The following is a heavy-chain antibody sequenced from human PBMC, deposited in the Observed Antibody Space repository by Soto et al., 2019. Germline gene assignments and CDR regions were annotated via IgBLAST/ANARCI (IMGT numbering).Heavy chain of an antibody. J-gene: IGHJ4*02. CDR2: ISGSGDTT. D-gene: IGHD3-16*01. CDR3: ARALSLGGDY. CDR1: GFIFSDYA. V-gene: IGHV3-23*01. Sequence: EVQLLESGGTLAQPGESLRLSCAASGFIFSDYAMSWVRRAPGKGLEWVSGISGSGDTTNYAASVRGRFTISRDNSKGTLYLQMNTLRAEDTAVYYCARALSLGGDYWGRGTLVTVSS.